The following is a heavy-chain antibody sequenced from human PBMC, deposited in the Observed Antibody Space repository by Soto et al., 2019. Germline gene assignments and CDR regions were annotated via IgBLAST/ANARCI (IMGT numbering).Heavy chain of an antibody. J-gene: IGHJ4*02. V-gene: IGHV3-23*01. D-gene: IGHD3-9*01. Sequence: EVQLLESGGGLEQPGGSLRLSCVASGFTFSNYAMNWIRQAPGKGLEWVSSISGSDDRTFFADSVKGRFTISRDNSKDTVFLQMHNLRGEDTALYYCTKGGRRIDIFFDSWGQGTLVSVSS. CDR2: ISGSDDRT. CDR1: GFTFSNYA. CDR3: TKGGRRIDIFFDS.